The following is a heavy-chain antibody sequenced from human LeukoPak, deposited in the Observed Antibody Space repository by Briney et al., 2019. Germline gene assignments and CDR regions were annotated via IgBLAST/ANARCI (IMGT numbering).Heavy chain of an antibody. D-gene: IGHD6-19*01. CDR1: GFTFSSCG. J-gene: IGHJ4*02. Sequence: GGSLRLSCAASGFTFSSCGMHWVRQAPGKGLEWVAVIWYDGSNKFYADSVKGRFTISRDNSKNTLYLQMNSLRAEDTAVYYCARHSGGWYGDTDFDYWGQGTLVTVSS. CDR3: ARHSGGWYGDTDFDY. CDR2: IWYDGSNK. V-gene: IGHV3-33*01.